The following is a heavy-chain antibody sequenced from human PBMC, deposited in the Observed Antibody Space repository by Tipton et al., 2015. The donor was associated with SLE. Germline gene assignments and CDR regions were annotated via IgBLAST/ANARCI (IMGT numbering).Heavy chain of an antibody. D-gene: IGHD3-16*01. V-gene: IGHV3-21*01. Sequence: SLRLSCAASGFTFGSYYMSWVRQAPGKGLEWVSSISGGSSYIYYADSLKGRFTISRDNANNSVYLHMNSLRAEDTAIYYCARDERGTYYFDYWGQGTLVTVSS. CDR2: ISGGSSYI. CDR3: ARDERGTYYFDY. J-gene: IGHJ4*02. CDR1: GFTFGSYY.